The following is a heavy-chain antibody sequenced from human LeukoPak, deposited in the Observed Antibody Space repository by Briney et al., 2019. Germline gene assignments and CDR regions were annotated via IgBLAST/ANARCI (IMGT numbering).Heavy chain of an antibody. CDR3: AREIAAAGTFYYYYMDV. J-gene: IGHJ6*03. Sequence: SETLSLTCTVSGGSISSYYWSWIRQPPEKGLEWIGYIYYSGSTNYNPSLKSRVTISVDTSKNQFSLKLSSVTAADTAVYYCAREIAAAGTFYYYYMDVWGKGTTVTVSS. V-gene: IGHV4-59*01. CDR1: GGSISSYY. CDR2: IYYSGST. D-gene: IGHD6-13*01.